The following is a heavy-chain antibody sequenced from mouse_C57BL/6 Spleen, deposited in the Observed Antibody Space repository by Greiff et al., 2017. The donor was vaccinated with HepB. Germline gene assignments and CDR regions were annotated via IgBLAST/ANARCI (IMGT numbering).Heavy chain of an antibody. V-gene: IGHV2-2*01. CDR1: GFSLTSYG. Sequence: QVQLKESGPGLVQPSQSLSITCTVSGFSLTSYGVHWVRQSPGKGLEWLGGIWSGGSTDYNAAFISRLSISKDNSKSQVFFKMNSLQADDTAIYYCARNGITTVVGRAWFAYWGQGTLVTVSA. J-gene: IGHJ3*01. D-gene: IGHD1-1*01. CDR2: IWSGGST. CDR3: ARNGITTVVGRAWFAY.